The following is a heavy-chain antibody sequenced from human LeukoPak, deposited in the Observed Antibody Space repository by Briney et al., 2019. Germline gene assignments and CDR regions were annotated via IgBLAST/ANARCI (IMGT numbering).Heavy chain of an antibody. D-gene: IGHD5-18*01. CDR2: ISSSSYI. CDR1: GFTFSSYS. J-gene: IGHJ6*02. Sequence: GGSLRLSCAASGFTFSSYSMNWVRQAPGKGLEWVSSISSSSYIYYADSVKGRFTISRDSAKNSLYLQMNSLRAEDTAVYYCASLYSYEFSTGYYYGMDVWGQGTTVTVSS. V-gene: IGHV3-21*01. CDR3: ASLYSYEFSTGYYYGMDV.